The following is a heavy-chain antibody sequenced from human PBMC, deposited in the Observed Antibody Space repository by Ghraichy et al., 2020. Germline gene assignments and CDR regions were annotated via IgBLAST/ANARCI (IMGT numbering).Heavy chain of an antibody. Sequence: GGSLRLSCAASGFTVSSNYMSWVRQAPGKGLDWVSVIYSGGGTYYADSVRGRFTISRDDSKNTLYLQMDSLRAEDTAVYYCARIAAAGSEDYWGQGTLVTVSS. CDR2: IYSGGGT. D-gene: IGHD6-13*01. CDR1: GFTVSSNY. J-gene: IGHJ4*02. CDR3: ARIAAAGSEDY. V-gene: IGHV3-66*01.